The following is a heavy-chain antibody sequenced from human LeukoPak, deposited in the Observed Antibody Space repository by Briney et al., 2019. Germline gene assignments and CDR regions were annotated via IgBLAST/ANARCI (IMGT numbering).Heavy chain of an antibody. CDR2: IYGGGST. J-gene: IGHJ4*02. D-gene: IGHD1-26*01. Sequence: GGSLRLSCAASGFTVSSNYMSWVRQAPGKGLEWVSVIYGGGSTYYADSVKGRFTISRDNSKNTLYLQMNSLRAEDTAVYYCARFQGIGPLFDWGQGTLVTVSS. CDR3: ARFQGIGPLFD. CDR1: GFTVSSNY. V-gene: IGHV3-53*01.